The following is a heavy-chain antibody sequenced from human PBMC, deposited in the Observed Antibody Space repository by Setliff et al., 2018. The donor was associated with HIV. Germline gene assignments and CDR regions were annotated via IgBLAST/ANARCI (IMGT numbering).Heavy chain of an antibody. CDR2: ISAYSGNT. Sequence: GASVKVSCKASGHTFTSYGISWVRQAPGQGLEWMGWISAYSGNTNYAQKLQGRVTMTTDTATSTAYMELRSLRSDDTAVYYCARVAWYYSFWSGLGDAFDIWGQGTMVTVSS. CDR3: ARVAWYYSFWSGLGDAFDI. CDR1: GHTFTSYG. D-gene: IGHD3-3*01. V-gene: IGHV1-18*01. J-gene: IGHJ3*02.